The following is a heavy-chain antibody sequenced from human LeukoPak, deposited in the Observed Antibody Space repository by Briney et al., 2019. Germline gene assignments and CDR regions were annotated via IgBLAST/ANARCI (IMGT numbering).Heavy chain of an antibody. V-gene: IGHV3-23*01. CDR2: ISGSGGST. D-gene: IGHD5-18*01. CDR3: AKDSSGYSYARYYGMDV. J-gene: IGHJ6*02. Sequence: GGSLRLSCAASGFTFSSYAMSWVRQAPGKGLEWVSAISGSGGSTYYADSVKGRFTISRDNSKNTLYLQMNSLRAEDTAVYYCAKDSSGYSYARYYGMDVWGQGTTVTVSS. CDR1: GFTFSSYA.